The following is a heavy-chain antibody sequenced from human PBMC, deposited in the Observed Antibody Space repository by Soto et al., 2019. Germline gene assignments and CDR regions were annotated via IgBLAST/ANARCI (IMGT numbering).Heavy chain of an antibody. J-gene: IGHJ4*02. CDR2: IIPIFGTA. V-gene: IGHV1-69*01. CDR1: GGTFSSYA. D-gene: IGHD3-9*01. CDR3: ARLNYDILTGYSRWGIFDY. Sequence: QVQLAQSGAEVKKPGSSVKVSCKASGGTFSSYAISWVRQAPGQGLEWMGGIIPIFGTANYAQKFQGRVTITADESTSTAYMELSSLRSEDTAVYYCARLNYDILTGYSRWGIFDYWGQGTLVTVSS.